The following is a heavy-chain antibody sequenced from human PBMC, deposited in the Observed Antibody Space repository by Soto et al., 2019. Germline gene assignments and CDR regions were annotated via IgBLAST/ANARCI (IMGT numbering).Heavy chain of an antibody. J-gene: IGHJ4*02. CDR2: IYHLGST. Sequence: SETLSLTCAVSGGSISSTNWWSWVRQSPGKGLEWIGEIYHLGSTDYNPSLKSRVTISVDRSKNQFSLKLSSVTAADTAVYYCAAGGGLPRSYWGQGTLVTVSS. D-gene: IGHD5-12*01. CDR3: AAGGGLPRSY. V-gene: IGHV4-4*02. CDR1: GGSISSTNW.